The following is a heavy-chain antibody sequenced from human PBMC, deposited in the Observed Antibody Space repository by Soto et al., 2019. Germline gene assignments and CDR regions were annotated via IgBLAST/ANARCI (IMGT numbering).Heavy chain of an antibody. CDR2: IYYSGST. Sequence: PSETLSLTCTVSGGSISSGDYYWSWIRQPPGKGLEWIGCIYYSGSTYYNPSLKSRVTISVDTSKNQFSLKLSSVTAADTAVYYCARHMSMRSGALWIPHGWFDPWGQGTLVTVSS. V-gene: IGHV4-39*01. CDR1: GGSISSGDYY. D-gene: IGHD5-18*01. CDR3: ARHMSMRSGALWIPHGWFDP. J-gene: IGHJ5*02.